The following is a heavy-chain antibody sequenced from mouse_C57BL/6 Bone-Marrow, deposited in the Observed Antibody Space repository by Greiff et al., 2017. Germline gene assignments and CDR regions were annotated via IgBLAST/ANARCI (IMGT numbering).Heavy chain of an antibody. V-gene: IGHV1-7*01. Sequence: QVQLKQSGAELAKPGASVKLSCKASGYTFTSYWMHWVKQRPGQGLEWIGYINPSSGYTKYNQKFKDKAILTADKSSSTAYMQLSSLTYEDSAIYYCARGHAMDYWGQGTSVTVSS. J-gene: IGHJ4*01. CDR2: INPSSGYT. CDR1: GYTFTSYW. CDR3: ARGHAMDY.